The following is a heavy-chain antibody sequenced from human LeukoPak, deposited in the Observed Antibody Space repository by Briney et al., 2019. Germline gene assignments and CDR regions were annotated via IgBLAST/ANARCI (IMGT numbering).Heavy chain of an antibody. Sequence: ASVKVSCKAFGYTFNSHGISWVRQAAGQGLEWMGWISAYNGDTNYAQKFQGRVTLTTDRTTSTAYLELRSLRSDDTAVYYCARDPSNTSGWKTWFDPWGQGTLVTVSS. D-gene: IGHD6-19*01. CDR3: ARDPSNTSGWKTWFDP. V-gene: IGHV1-18*04. CDR1: GYTFNSHG. J-gene: IGHJ5*02. CDR2: ISAYNGDT.